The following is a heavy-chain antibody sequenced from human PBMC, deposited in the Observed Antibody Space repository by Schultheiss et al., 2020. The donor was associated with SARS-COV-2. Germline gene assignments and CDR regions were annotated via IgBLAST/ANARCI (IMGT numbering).Heavy chain of an antibody. D-gene: IGHD2-8*01. CDR2: IWYDGSNK. V-gene: IGHV3-30*02. J-gene: IGHJ3*02. CDR3: AKDLGIVLMAITLKGAFDI. Sequence: GGSLRLSCAASGFTFSSYSMNWVRQAPGKGLEWVAVIWYDGSNKYYADSVKGRFTISRDNSKNTLYLQMNSLRAEDTAVYYCAKDLGIVLMAITLKGAFDIWGQGTMVTVSS. CDR1: GFTFSSYS.